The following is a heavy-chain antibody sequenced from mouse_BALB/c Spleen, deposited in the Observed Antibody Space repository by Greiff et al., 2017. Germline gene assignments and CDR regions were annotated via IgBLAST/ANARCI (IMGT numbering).Heavy chain of an antibody. V-gene: IGHV1-55*01. CDR2: IYPGSGST. CDR1: GYTFTSYW. J-gene: IGHJ4*01. CDR3: ARQSYYAMDY. Sequence: VQLQQPGAELVKPGTSVKLSCTASGYTFTSYWITWVKLSPGQGLEWIGDIYPGSGSTNYNEKFKSKATMTVDTSSSTAYMQLSSVASEDSALCYCARQSYYAMDYWGQGTSVTVSS.